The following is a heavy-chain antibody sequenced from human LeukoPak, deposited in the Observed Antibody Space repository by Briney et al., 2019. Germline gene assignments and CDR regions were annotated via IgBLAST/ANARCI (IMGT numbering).Heavy chain of an antibody. Sequence: SGTLSLTCAVSGGSISSSNWWSWVRQPPGKGLEWIGEIYHSGSTNYNPSLKSRVTISVDKSKNQFSLKLSSVTAADPAVYYCARYAVAGTQRDYYYGMAVWGQGTTVTVSS. CDR2: IYHSGST. D-gene: IGHD6-19*01. CDR3: ARYAVAGTQRDYYYGMAV. J-gene: IGHJ6*02. CDR1: GGSISSSNW. V-gene: IGHV4-4*02.